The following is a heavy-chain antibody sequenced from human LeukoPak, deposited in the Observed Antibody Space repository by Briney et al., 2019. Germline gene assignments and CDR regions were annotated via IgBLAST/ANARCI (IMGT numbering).Heavy chain of an antibody. CDR1: GFTFSSYW. CDR2: IKQDGSEK. CDR3: ARRSRAVYTYYYGSGVDY. Sequence: GGSLGLSCAASGFTFSSYWMSWVRQAPGKGLEWVANIKQDGSEKYYVDSVKGRFTISRDNAKNSLYLQMNSLRAEDTAVYYCARRSRAVYTYYYGSGVDYWGQGTLVTVSS. V-gene: IGHV3-7*01. D-gene: IGHD3-10*01. J-gene: IGHJ4*02.